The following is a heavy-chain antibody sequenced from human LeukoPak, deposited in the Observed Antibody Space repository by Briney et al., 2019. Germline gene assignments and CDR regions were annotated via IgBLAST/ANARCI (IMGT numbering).Heavy chain of an antibody. Sequence: PSGTLSLTCAVYGGSFSGYYWSWIRQPPGKGLEWIGEINHSGSTNYNPSLKSRVTMSVDTSKNQFSLKLSSVTAADTAVYYCARRGIAAAGYDYWGQGTLVTLSS. J-gene: IGHJ4*02. CDR1: GGSFSGYY. V-gene: IGHV4-34*01. CDR3: ARRGIAAAGYDY. CDR2: INHSGST. D-gene: IGHD6-13*01.